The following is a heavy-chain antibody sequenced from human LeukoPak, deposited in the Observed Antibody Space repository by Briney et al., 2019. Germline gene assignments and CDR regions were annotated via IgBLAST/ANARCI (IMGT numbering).Heavy chain of an antibody. D-gene: IGHD3-3*01. CDR3: ASRFWSGYLLDWFDP. Sequence: SETLSLTCAVYGGSFSGYYWSWIRQPPGKGLEWNGEINHSGSTNYNPSLKSRVTISVDTSKNQFSLKLSSVTAADTAVYYCASRFWSGYLLDWFDPWGQGTLVTVSS. CDR2: INHSGST. V-gene: IGHV4-34*01. J-gene: IGHJ5*02. CDR1: GGSFSGYY.